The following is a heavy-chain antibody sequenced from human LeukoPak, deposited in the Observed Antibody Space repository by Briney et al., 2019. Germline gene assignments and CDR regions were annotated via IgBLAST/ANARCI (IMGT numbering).Heavy chain of an antibody. D-gene: IGHD1-26*01. CDR2: IKQDGSEK. CDR3: ARDKSVGATPFDY. Sequence: GGSLRLSCAASGFTFSNYWMGWVRQAPAKGLERVANIKQDGSEKYYVDSVKGRFTISRDNAKKSLYLQMNSLRAEDTAVYYCARDKSVGATPFDYWGQGTLVTVSS. CDR1: GFTFSNYW. J-gene: IGHJ4*02. V-gene: IGHV3-7*05.